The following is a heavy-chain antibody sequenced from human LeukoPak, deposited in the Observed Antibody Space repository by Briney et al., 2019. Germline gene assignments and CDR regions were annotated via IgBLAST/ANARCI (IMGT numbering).Heavy chain of an antibody. V-gene: IGHV4-4*07. CDR3: AREGLGIEGGGFDY. CDR1: GVSISSYY. CDR2: IYISRST. D-gene: IGHD3-16*01. Sequence: PSETLSLTCTVSGVSISSYYLSCIRQPAGKGLEWIGRIYISRSTNYNPSLKSRVTVSVDTSKNQISLKLSSVTAADTAVYYCAREGLGIEGGGFDYWGQGTLVTVSS. J-gene: IGHJ4*02.